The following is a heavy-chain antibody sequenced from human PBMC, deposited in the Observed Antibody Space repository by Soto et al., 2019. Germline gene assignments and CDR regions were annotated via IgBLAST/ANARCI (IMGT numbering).Heavy chain of an antibody. V-gene: IGHV1-18*01. CDR3: ARDTYCSSTSCYTENWFDP. Sequence: ASVKVSCKASGSTFTSYGISWVRQAPGQGLEWMGWISAYNGNTNYAQKLQGRVTMTTDTSTSTAYMELRSLRSDDTAVYYCARDTYCSSTSCYTENWFDPWGQGTLVTVSS. CDR2: ISAYNGNT. CDR1: GSTFTSYG. J-gene: IGHJ5*02. D-gene: IGHD2-2*02.